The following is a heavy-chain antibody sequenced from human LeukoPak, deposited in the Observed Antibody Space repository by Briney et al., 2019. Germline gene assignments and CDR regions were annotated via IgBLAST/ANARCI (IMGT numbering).Heavy chain of an antibody. CDR3: TGDNFDSSVKFDY. V-gene: IGHV3-73*01. Sequence: GGSLRLSCTASGFTFSNFWMGWVRQASGKGLEWVGRIRSKANNYATAYAASVKGRFTISRDDSKNTAYLQMNSLKTEDTAVYYCTGDNFDSSVKFDYWGQGTLVTVSS. CDR2: IRSKANNYAT. CDR1: GFTFSNFW. D-gene: IGHD3-22*01. J-gene: IGHJ4*02.